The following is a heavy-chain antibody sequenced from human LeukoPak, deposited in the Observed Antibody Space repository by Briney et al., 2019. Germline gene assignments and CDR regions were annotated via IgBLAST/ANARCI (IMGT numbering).Heavy chain of an antibody. V-gene: IGHV4-39*01. D-gene: IGHD1-1*01. CDR2: IYYSGST. J-gene: IGHJ4*02. Sequence: SETLSLTCTVSGGSISSSSYYWGWIRQPPGKGLEWIGSIYYSGSTYYNPSLKSRVTISVDTSKNQFSLKLSSVTAADTAVYYCARGRGAPVERFDYWGQGTLVTVSS. CDR1: GGSISSSSYY. CDR3: ARGRGAPVERFDY.